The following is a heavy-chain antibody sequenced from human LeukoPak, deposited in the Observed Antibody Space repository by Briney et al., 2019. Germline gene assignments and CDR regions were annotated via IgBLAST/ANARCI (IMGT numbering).Heavy chain of an antibody. J-gene: IGHJ6*03. V-gene: IGHV1-46*01. CDR2: INPSGGTT. Sequence: ASVKVSCKASGYTFTSYYMHWVRQAPGQGLEWMGIINPSGGTTSYAQKFQGRVTMTRDMSTSTVYMELSRLRSDDTAVYFCARDWGVEARPGYMDVWGKGTTVTVSS. CDR1: GYTFTSYY. D-gene: IGHD6-6*01. CDR3: ARDWGVEARPGYMDV.